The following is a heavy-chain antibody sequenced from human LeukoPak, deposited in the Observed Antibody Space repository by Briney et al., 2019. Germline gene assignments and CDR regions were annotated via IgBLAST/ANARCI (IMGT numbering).Heavy chain of an antibody. CDR3: ARDSNSYGSGATIDY. D-gene: IGHD3-10*01. V-gene: IGHV3-48*01. CDR2: ISSSSSSI. CDR1: GFTFSIYN. J-gene: IGHJ4*02. Sequence: GGSLRLSRTASGFTFSIYNMNWVRQAPGKGLEWVSYISSSSSSIYYADSVKGRFTISRDNAKNSLYLQMSSLRAEDTAVYYCARDSNSYGSGATIDYWGQGTLVTVSS.